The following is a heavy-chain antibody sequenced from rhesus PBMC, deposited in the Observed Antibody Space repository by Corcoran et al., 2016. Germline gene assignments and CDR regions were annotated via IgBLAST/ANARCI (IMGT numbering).Heavy chain of an antibody. D-gene: IGHD4-4*01. V-gene: IGHV4S11*01. CDR3: ARGAVANFDY. CDR1: GGSIRSIY. Sequence: QLQLQESGPGLVTPSEPLSPTCAVSGGSIRSIYWNWIRQAPGKGLEWIGYIYCSSSTNYNPALKSRVTLSVDTSKNLLSLNLSSVTAADTAVYYCARGAVANFDYWGQGVLVTVSS. CDR2: IYCSSST. J-gene: IGHJ4*01.